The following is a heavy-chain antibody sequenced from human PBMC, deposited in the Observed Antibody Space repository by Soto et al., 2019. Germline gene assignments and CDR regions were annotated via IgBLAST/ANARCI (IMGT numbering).Heavy chain of an antibody. CDR3: AIDSPPVDY. V-gene: IGHV1-18*01. J-gene: IGHJ4*02. Sequence: QVQLVQSGAEVKKPGASVKVSCKASGYTFTNYGISWVRQAPGQGLEWMGWISAYNGTTYYAQKLQGRFTMTTDTSTSRAYLEPMSLRSDDTAVYYCAIDSPPVDYWGQGTLVTVSS. CDR1: GYTFTNYG. CDR2: ISAYNGTT.